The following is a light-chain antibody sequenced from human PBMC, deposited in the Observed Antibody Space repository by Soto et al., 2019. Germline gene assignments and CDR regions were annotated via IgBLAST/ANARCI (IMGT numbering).Light chain of an antibody. J-gene: IGKJ1*01. CDR3: QQYASSVT. CDR1: QSFGSTF. V-gene: IGKV3-20*01. CDR2: GAS. Sequence: EILLTQSPGSLSLSPGDRATLSCRASQSFGSTFFAWYQQKPGQAPRLLIYGASSRATGIPDRFSGSGSGTDFTLTISRLEPEDFALYYCQQYASSVTFGQGTKVEIK.